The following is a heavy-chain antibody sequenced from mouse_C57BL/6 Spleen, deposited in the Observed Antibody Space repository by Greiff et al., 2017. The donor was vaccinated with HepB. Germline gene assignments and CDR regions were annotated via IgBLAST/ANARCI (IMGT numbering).Heavy chain of an antibody. Sequence: VQLQQPGAELVRPGSSVKLSCKASGYTFTSYWMHWVKQRPIQGLEWIGNIDPSDSETHYNQKFKDKATLTVDKSSSTAYMQLSSLTSEDSAVYYCARGVYDGSAWFAYWGQGTLVTVSA. J-gene: IGHJ3*01. CDR2: IDPSDSET. V-gene: IGHV1-52*01. D-gene: IGHD2-3*01. CDR3: ARGVYDGSAWFAY. CDR1: GYTFTSYW.